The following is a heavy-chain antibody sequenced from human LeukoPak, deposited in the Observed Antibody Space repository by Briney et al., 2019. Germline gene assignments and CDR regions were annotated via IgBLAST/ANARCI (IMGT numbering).Heavy chain of an antibody. CDR3: ARGSYDILTGNNY. Sequence: GGSLRLSCAASGFTVSSNYMSWVRQAPGKGLGWVSVIYSGGSTYYADSVKGRFTISRDNSKNTLYLQMNSLRAEDTAVYYCARGSYDILTGNNYWGQGTLVIVSS. CDR2: IYSGGST. J-gene: IGHJ4*02. CDR1: GFTVSSNY. D-gene: IGHD3-9*01. V-gene: IGHV3-53*01.